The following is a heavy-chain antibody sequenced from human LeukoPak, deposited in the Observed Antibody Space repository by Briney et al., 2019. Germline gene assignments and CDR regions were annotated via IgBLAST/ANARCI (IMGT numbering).Heavy chain of an antibody. J-gene: IGHJ4*02. CDR1: AFTLSTLW. V-gene: IGHV3-74*01. CDR3: ARGSEWFPLGWWVHL. CDR2: INTDGSTT. Sequence: GGSLRLSCPPYAFTLSTLWMHWDSQAPGKGLVWVSRINTDGSTTRYADSVTGRFTISRYNAKNTLYLQMNSLRAEDTAVYFCARGSEWFPLGWWVHLWRQGPRVTVSS. D-gene: IGHD3-3*01.